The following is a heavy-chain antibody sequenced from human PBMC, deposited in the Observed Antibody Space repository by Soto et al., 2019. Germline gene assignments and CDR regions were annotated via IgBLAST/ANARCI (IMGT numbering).Heavy chain of an antibody. CDR2: INPNSGGT. J-gene: IGHJ5*02. D-gene: IGHD2-15*01. V-gene: IGHV1-2*04. CDR3: ARGGDLYCSGGSCYSWFDP. CDR1: GYTFTGYY. Sequence: QVQRVQSGAEVKKPGASVKVSFKASGYTFTGYYMHWVRQAPGQGLEWMGWINPNSGGTNYAQKFQGSVTMTRDTSISTAYMELSRLRSDDTAVYYCARGGDLYCSGGSCYSWFDPWGQGTLVTVSS.